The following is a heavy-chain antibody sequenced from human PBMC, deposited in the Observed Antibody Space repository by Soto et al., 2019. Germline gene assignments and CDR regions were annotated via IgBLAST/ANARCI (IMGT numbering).Heavy chain of an antibody. V-gene: IGHV4-34*01. CDR1: GGSFSGYY. CDR3: ARDDSSGYSVDY. Sequence: SETLSLTCAVYGGSFSGYYWSWFRQPPGKGLEWIGEINHSGSTNYNPSLKSRVTISVDTSKNQFSLKLSSVTAADTAVYYCARDDSSGYSVDYWGQGTLVTVSS. CDR2: INHSGST. D-gene: IGHD3-22*01. J-gene: IGHJ4*02.